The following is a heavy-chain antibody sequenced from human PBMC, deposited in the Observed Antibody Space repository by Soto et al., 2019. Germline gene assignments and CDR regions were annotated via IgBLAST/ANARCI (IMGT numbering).Heavy chain of an antibody. CDR1: GYTFTSYG. J-gene: IGHJ6*02. Sequence: RASVKVSCKASGYTFTSYGISWVRQAPGQGLEWMGWISAYNGNTNYAQKLQGRVTMTKDTSTSTAYMELRSLRSDDTAVYYCARRSGYSMGYYYYGMDVWGQGTTVTVSS. CDR3: ARRSGYSMGYYYYGMDV. V-gene: IGHV1-18*01. CDR2: ISAYNGNT. D-gene: IGHD3-3*01.